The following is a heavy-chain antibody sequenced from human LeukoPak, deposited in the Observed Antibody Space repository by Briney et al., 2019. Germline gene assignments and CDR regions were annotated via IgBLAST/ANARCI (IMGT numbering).Heavy chain of an antibody. CDR1: GFTFSSFS. CDR3: AKVGYTYGPQPFDY. V-gene: IGHV3-48*01. CDR2: ISSSSGSI. Sequence: GGSLRLSCAASGFTFSSFSMNWVRQAPGKGLEWLSYISSSSGSIFYADSVKGRFTISRDNSRNTLYLQMNSLRAEDTAVYYCAKVGYTYGPQPFDYWGQGTLVTVSS. D-gene: IGHD5-18*01. J-gene: IGHJ4*02.